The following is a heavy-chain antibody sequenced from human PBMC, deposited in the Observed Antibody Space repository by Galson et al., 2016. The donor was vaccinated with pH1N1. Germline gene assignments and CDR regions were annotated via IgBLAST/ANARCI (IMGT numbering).Heavy chain of an antibody. CDR2: IHNSGST. J-gene: IGHJ4*02. CDR3: ARGRRSTVTNNYFDY. Sequence: TLSLTCTVSGGSISSGGYYWSWIRQHPGKGLKWIGYIHNSGSTYYNPSLKSRVTISVDTSKNQFSLKLSSVTAADTAVYYCARGRRSTVTNNYFDYWGQGTLVTVSS. D-gene: IGHD4-17*01. CDR1: GGSISSGGYY. V-gene: IGHV4-31*03.